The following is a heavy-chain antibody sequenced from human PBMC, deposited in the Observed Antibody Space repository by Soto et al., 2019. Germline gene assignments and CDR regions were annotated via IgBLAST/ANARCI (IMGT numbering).Heavy chain of an antibody. CDR1: GYTFTSYG. CDR3: ARDSSNFWSGYDVDY. V-gene: IGHV1-18*01. CDR2: ISAYNGNT. D-gene: IGHD3-3*01. J-gene: IGHJ4*02. Sequence: ASVKVSCKASGYTFTSYGISWVRQAPGQGLEWMGWISAYNGNTNYAQKLQGRVTMTTDTSTSTAYMELRSLRSDDTAVYYCARDSSNFWSGYDVDYWGQGTLVTVSS.